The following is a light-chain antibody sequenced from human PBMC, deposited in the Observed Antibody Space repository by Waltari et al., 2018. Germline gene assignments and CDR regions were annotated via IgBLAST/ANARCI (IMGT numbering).Light chain of an antibody. CDR3: QAWDRGVI. CDR1: Y. CDR2: QDY. Sequence: YTCWYQQKPGQSPLLVIYQDYKRPSGIPERFSGSNSGNTATLTISGTQAMDEADYYCQAWDRGVIFGGGTKLTVL. V-gene: IGLV3-1*01. J-gene: IGLJ2*01.